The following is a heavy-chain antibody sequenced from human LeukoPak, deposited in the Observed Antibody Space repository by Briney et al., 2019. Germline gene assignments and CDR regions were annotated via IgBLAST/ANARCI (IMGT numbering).Heavy chain of an antibody. D-gene: IGHD3-22*01. CDR2: MNPNSGNT. J-gene: IGHJ4*02. Sequence: GASVKVSCKXSVYTFTSNDINWVRQATRQGLEWMGRMNPNSGNTGYAQKFQGRVTMTRNTSISTAYMELSSLRSEDTAVYYCARRRGYYDSNGYLAYWGQGTLVTVSS. CDR1: VYTFTSND. V-gene: IGHV1-8*01. CDR3: ARRRGYYDSNGYLAY.